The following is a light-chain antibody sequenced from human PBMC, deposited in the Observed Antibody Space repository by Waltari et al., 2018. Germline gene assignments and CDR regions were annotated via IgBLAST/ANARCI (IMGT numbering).Light chain of an antibody. CDR1: QSVSGK. V-gene: IGKV3-15*01. Sequence: EVVMTQFPATLSVSPGEGATLSCRASQSVSGKLAWYQQNPGQPPRLLIYGGTTRAPGVPARFSGRGYGTDFSLTISSLQSEDLAVYYCQQYDDWPMYTFGQGTKLEI. CDR2: GGT. J-gene: IGKJ2*01. CDR3: QQYDDWPMYT.